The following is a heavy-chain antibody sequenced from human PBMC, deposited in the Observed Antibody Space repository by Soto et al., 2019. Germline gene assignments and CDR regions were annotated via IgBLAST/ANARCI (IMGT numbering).Heavy chain of an antibody. CDR1: GASINSGGYH. CDR2: MYYSGST. J-gene: IGHJ5*02. V-gene: IGHV4-31*03. Sequence: QVQLQESGPGLVKPSQTLSLTCTVSGASINSGGYHWSWIRQHPGKGLEWIGYMYYSGSTYQNPSLKSRVNISVDTSKNQFSLKLSSVTAADTAVYYCARDLGHCSSTRCHGWFDPWGQGTLVTVSS. D-gene: IGHD2-2*01. CDR3: ARDLGHCSSTRCHGWFDP.